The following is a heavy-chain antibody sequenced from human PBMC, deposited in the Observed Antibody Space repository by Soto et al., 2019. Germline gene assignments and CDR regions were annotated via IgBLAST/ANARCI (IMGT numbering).Heavy chain of an antibody. Sequence: SETLSLTCAVYGGSFSGYYWRWIRQPPGKGLEWIGEINHSGSTNYNPSLKSRVTISVDTSKNQFSLKLSSVTAADTAVYYCARGGGGLGEHFWYFDLWGRGTLVTFPS. D-gene: IGHD3-10*01. J-gene: IGHJ2*01. CDR1: GGSFSGYY. V-gene: IGHV4-34*01. CDR2: INHSGST. CDR3: ARGGGGLGEHFWYFDL.